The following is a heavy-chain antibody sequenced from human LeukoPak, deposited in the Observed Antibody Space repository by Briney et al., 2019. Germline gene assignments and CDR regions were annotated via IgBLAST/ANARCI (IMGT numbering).Heavy chain of an antibody. CDR3: ARVGRDGYTSDY. CDR1: GFTFSSYA. D-gene: IGHD5-24*01. J-gene: IGHJ4*02. CDR2: ISYDGSNK. Sequence: GGSLRLSCAASGFTFSSYAMHWVRQAPGKGLEWVAVISYDGSNKYYADSVKGRFTISRDNSKNTLYLQMNSLGAEDTAVYYCARVGRDGYTSDYWGQGTLVTVSS. V-gene: IGHV3-30-3*01.